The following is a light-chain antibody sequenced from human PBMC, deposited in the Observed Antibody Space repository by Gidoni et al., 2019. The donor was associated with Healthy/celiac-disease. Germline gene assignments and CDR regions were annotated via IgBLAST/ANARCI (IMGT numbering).Light chain of an antibody. CDR2: LGS. Sequence: DLVMTQSLLSLPVTPGEPASISCRSSQSLLHSNGYNYLDWYLQKPGQSPQLLIYLGSNRDSGVPDRFSGSGSGTDFTLKISRVEAEDVGVYYCMQALQTPYTFGQGTKLEIK. J-gene: IGKJ2*01. CDR1: QSLLHSNGYNY. CDR3: MQALQTPYT. V-gene: IGKV2-28*01.